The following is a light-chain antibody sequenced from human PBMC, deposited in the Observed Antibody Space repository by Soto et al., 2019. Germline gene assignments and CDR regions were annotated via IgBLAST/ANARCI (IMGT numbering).Light chain of an antibody. CDR3: AAWDVGLEGPI. Sequence: QAVVTQPPSTSGAPGQRVTIYCSGSMSNIGRNTVNWYQQLPGTAPKVLMYKDNRRPSGVPDLFSGSKSGTSASMAISGLQSEDEATYYCAAWDVGLEGPIFGGGTKLT. J-gene: IGLJ2*01. V-gene: IGLV1-44*01. CDR2: KDN. CDR1: MSNIGRNT.